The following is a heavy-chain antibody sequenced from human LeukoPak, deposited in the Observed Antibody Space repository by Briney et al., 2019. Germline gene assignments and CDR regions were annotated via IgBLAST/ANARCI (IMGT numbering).Heavy chain of an antibody. D-gene: IGHD2-21*01. Sequence: PGGSLRLSCAASGFTFSSYSMNWVRQAPGKGLEWVSSISSSSSYIYYADSVKGRFTISRDNAKNSLYLQMNSLRAEDTAVYYCAKDGLAYCGGDCYSDYYYYMDVWGKGTTVTVSS. V-gene: IGHV3-21*01. CDR3: AKDGLAYCGGDCYSDYYYYMDV. J-gene: IGHJ6*03. CDR1: GFTFSSYS. CDR2: ISSSSSYI.